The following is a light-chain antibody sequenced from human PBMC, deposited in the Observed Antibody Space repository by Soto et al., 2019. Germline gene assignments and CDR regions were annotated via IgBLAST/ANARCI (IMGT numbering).Light chain of an antibody. CDR2: AAS. CDR3: QQYDNLLRGT. V-gene: IGKV1-33*01. J-gene: IGKJ5*01. CDR1: QTIRSH. Sequence: DIQMTQSPSSLSASVGDSFIITCRASQTIRSHLNWYQQKPGEAPDLLIYAASTLQTGVPSRFSGSGSGTDFTFTISSLQPEDIATYYCQQYDNLLRGTFGQGTRLEIK.